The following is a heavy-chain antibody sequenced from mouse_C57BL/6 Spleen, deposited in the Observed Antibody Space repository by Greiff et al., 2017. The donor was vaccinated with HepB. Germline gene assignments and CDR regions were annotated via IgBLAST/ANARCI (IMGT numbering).Heavy chain of an antibody. D-gene: IGHD1-1*01. CDR2: IYPGSGST. CDR1: GYTFTSYW. V-gene: IGHV1-55*01. CDR3: ARGGLYYGSSHWYFDV. J-gene: IGHJ1*03. Sequence: QVQLKQPGAELVKPGASVKMSCKASGYTFTSYWITWVKQRPGQGLKWIGDIYPGSGSTNYNEKFKSKATLTVDTSSSTAYMQLSSLTSEDSAVYYCARGGLYYGSSHWYFDVWGTGTTVTVSS.